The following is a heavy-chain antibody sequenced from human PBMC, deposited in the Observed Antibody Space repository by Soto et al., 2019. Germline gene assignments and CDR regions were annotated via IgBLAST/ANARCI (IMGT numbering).Heavy chain of an antibody. CDR3: ARVPTIFGVVTTYNGMDV. J-gene: IGHJ6*02. Sequence: GGSLRLSCAASGFTFSSYAMHWVRQAPGKGLEWVAVISYDGSNKYYADSVKGRFTISRDNSKNTLYLQMNSLRVEDTAVYYCARVPTIFGVVTTYNGMDVWGQGTTVTVSS. D-gene: IGHD3-3*01. CDR2: ISYDGSNK. CDR1: GFTFSSYA. V-gene: IGHV3-30-3*01.